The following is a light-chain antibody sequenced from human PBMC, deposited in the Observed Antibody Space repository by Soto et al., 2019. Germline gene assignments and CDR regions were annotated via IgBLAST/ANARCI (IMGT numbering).Light chain of an antibody. CDR2: KAS. CDR3: QHYNSYSEA. Sequence: DIQMTQSPSTLSGSVGDRVTITCRASQTISSWLAWYQQKPGKAPKLLIYKASTLKSGVPSRFSGSGSATEFTLTISSLQPDDFATYYCQHYNSYSEAFGQRTKVELK. J-gene: IGKJ1*01. CDR1: QTISSW. V-gene: IGKV1-5*03.